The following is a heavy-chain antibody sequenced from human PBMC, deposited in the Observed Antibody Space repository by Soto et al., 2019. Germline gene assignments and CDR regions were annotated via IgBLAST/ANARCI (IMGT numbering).Heavy chain of an antibody. V-gene: IGHV1-69*01. CDR1: GGTFSSYA. Sequence: QVQLVQSGAEVKKPGSSVKVSCKASGGTFSSYAISWVRQAPGQGLEWMGGIIPIFGTANYAQKFQGRVTTNADESTNTAYMELSSLSTKDTAVYYCARDGYCSSTSCYTDYYYYGMDVWGQGTTVTVSS. J-gene: IGHJ6*02. CDR2: IIPIFGTA. CDR3: ARDGYCSSTSCYTDYYYYGMDV. D-gene: IGHD2-2*02.